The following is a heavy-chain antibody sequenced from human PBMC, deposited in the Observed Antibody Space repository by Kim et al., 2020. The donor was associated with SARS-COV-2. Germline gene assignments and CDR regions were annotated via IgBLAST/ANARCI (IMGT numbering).Heavy chain of an antibody. J-gene: IGHJ4*02. CDR3: AKAVAQSGRYFDY. D-gene: IGHD3-10*01. Sequence: GGSLRLSCAASGFTFSYYGMHWVRQTPDKGLEWVAVISYDGRTEYFADSVKGRFTISRDNSKDTLYLQMNSLRAEDTALYYCAKAVAQSGRYFDYWGQGT. V-gene: IGHV3-30*18. CDR2: ISYDGRTE. CDR1: GFTFSYYG.